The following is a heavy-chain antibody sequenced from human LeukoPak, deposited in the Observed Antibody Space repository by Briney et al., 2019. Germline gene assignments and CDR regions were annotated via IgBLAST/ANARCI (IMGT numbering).Heavy chain of an antibody. J-gene: IGHJ4*02. V-gene: IGHV4-59*01. Sequence: SETLSLTCTVSGGSISSYYWSWIRQPPGKGLEWIGYIYYSGSTNYNPSLKGRVTISVDTSKNQFSLKLSSVTAADTAVYYCARVVVATIGPYFDYWGRGTLVTVSS. D-gene: IGHD5-12*01. CDR2: IYYSGST. CDR1: GGSISSYY. CDR3: ARVVVATIGPYFDY.